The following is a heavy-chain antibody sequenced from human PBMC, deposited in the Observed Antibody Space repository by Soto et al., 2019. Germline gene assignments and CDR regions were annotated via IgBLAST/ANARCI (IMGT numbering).Heavy chain of an antibody. D-gene: IGHD3-10*01. Sequence: PGGSLRLSCAASGFTFGRVELHWLRQAPGKGLEWISYSSSSGSTAYYASSVEGRFTISRDNANNSVYLQMDSLRAEDTALYYCTRAAWFPYLSFYWGQGALVTVSS. V-gene: IGHV3-48*03. CDR1: GFTFGRVE. J-gene: IGHJ4*02. CDR2: SSSSGSTA. CDR3: TRAAWFPYLSFY.